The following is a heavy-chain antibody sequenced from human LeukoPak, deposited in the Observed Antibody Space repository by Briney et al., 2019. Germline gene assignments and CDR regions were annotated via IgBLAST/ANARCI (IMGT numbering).Heavy chain of an antibody. J-gene: IGHJ4*02. V-gene: IGHV3-48*03. CDR1: GFTFNTYE. CDR2: ISGGGETR. Sequence: PGGSLRLSCAASGFTFNTYEMNWVRQAPGKGLEWVSYISGGGETRYYADSVKGRFTISRDNGKNSLYLQMNSLRVEDTAVYYCARDASGGNLPFDYWGQGTPVTASS. CDR3: ARDASGGNLPFDY. D-gene: IGHD4-23*01.